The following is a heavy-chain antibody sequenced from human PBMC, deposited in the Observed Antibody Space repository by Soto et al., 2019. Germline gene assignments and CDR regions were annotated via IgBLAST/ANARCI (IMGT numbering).Heavy chain of an antibody. Sequence: QVQLAESGGGLVEPGGYLRISCAASGFTFSDYDMSWIRQSPGKGLEWVSFVSSSGTTMYFAESVKGRFTISRDNAKNSLYLQMNRLRAEDTVVYYCARMGPRAARPSYWGQGTLVTVSS. CDR2: VSSSGTTM. J-gene: IGHJ4*02. CDR3: ARMGPRAARPSY. CDR1: GFTFSDYD. D-gene: IGHD6-6*01. V-gene: IGHV3-11*01.